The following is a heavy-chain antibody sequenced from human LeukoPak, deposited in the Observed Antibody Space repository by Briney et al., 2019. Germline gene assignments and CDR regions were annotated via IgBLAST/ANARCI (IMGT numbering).Heavy chain of an antibody. V-gene: IGHV3-20*04. CDR2: INWNGGST. Sequence: AGGSLRLSCAASGFTFDDYGMSWVCQAPEKGLEWVSGINWNGGSTGYADSVKGRFTISRDNAKNSLYLQMNSLRAEDTALYYCARGYYYDSSGYYGTFDYWGQGTLVTVSS. CDR3: ARGYYYDSSGYYGTFDY. D-gene: IGHD3-22*01. J-gene: IGHJ4*02. CDR1: GFTFDDYG.